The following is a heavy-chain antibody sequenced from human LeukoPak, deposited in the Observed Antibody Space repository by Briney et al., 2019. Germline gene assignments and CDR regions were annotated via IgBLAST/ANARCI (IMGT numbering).Heavy chain of an antibody. J-gene: IGHJ4*02. D-gene: IGHD3-16*01. CDR2: IKQDGSEK. CDR3: ATPGPSLADYVWGNYHS. V-gene: IGHV3-7*01. CDR1: GFTFASYW. Sequence: GGSLRLSCATSGFTFASYWMTWVRQAPGKVLEWVANIKQDGSEKYYVDSVKGRFTISRDNAKNSLYLQMNSLRAEDTAVYYCATPGPSLADYVWGNYHSWGQGTLVTVSS.